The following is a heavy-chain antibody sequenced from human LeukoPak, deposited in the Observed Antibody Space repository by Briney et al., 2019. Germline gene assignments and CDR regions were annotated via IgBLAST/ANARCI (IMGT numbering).Heavy chain of an antibody. V-gene: IGHV3-48*03. Sequence: PGGSLRLSCAASGFTFSSYEMNWVRQAPGKGLEWVSYISSSGSTIYYADSVKGRFTISRDNAKNSLYLQMNSLRAEDTAVYYCPRGPSVTQVYWGQGTLVTVSS. D-gene: IGHD4-17*01. CDR3: PRGPSVTQVY. J-gene: IGHJ4*02. CDR2: ISSSGSTI. CDR1: GFTFSSYE.